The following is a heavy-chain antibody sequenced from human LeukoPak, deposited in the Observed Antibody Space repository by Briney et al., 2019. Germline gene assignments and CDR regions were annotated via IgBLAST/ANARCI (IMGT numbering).Heavy chain of an antibody. CDR3: ASLNDYSNSNFDY. J-gene: IGHJ4*02. Sequence: SETLSLTCTVSGGSISSSSYYWGWIRQPPGKGLEWIGRIYYSGSTYYNPSLKRRVTISVDTSKNRFSLKLSSVTAADTAVYYCASLNDYSNSNFDYWGQGTLVTVSS. CDR1: GGSISSSSYY. D-gene: IGHD4-11*01. CDR2: IYYSGST. V-gene: IGHV4-39*01.